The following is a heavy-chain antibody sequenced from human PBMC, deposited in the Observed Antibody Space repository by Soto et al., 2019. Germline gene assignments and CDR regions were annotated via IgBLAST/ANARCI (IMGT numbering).Heavy chain of an antibody. D-gene: IGHD1-20*01. CDR2: ISGSGGST. V-gene: IGHV3-23*01. Sequence: GGSLRLSCAASGFTFSSYAMSWVRQAPGKGLEWVSAISGSGGSTYYADSVKGRFTISRDNSKNTLYLQMNSLRAEDTAVYYCAKGQAVRDNWNDVAVAYFDYWGQGTLVTVSS. J-gene: IGHJ4*02. CDR1: GFTFSSYA. CDR3: AKGQAVRDNWNDVAVAYFDY.